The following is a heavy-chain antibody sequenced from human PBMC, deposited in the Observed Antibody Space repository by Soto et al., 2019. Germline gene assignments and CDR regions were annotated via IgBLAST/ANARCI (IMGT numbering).Heavy chain of an antibody. CDR1: GDTFTDYY. J-gene: IGHJ4*02. CDR3: ARGGQVVVVTAALDS. CDR2: VNPSGGHT. D-gene: IGHD2-21*02. V-gene: IGHV1-46*01. Sequence: QVQLMQSGAEVKKPGASVKVSCKASGDTFTDYYIHWVRQAPGQGLEWMGTVNPSGGHTTYAQHFLGRVTMTRDTSTSTLYMELTSLTSADTAIYYCARGGQVVVVTAALDSWGQGTLVTVSS.